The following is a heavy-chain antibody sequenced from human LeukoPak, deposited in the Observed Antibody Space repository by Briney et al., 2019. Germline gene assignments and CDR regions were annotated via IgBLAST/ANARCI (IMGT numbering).Heavy chain of an antibody. D-gene: IGHD6-19*01. CDR2: ISAYNGNT. V-gene: IGHV1-18*01. CDR1: GYTFTSYG. J-gene: IGHJ4*02. Sequence: ASVKVSCRASGYTFTSYGISWVRQAPGKGLEWMGWISAYNGNTNYAQKLQGRVTMTTDTSTSTAYMELRSLRSDDTAVYYCARTVAVAGQYYFDYWGQGTLVTVSS. CDR3: ARTVAVAGQYYFDY.